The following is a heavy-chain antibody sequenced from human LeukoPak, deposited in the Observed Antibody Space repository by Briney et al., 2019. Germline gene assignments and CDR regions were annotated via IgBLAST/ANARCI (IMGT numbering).Heavy chain of an antibody. V-gene: IGHV4-39*01. J-gene: IGHJ4*02. CDR1: GGSISSSSYY. Sequence: PSETLSLTCTVSGGSISSSSYYWGWIRQPPGKGLEWIGSIYYSGNTYYNASLKSRVTISGDTSKNQFSLILSSVTAADTAVYYCVTPGLARAYWGQGTLVTVSS. CDR2: IYYSGNT. CDR3: VTPGLARAY.